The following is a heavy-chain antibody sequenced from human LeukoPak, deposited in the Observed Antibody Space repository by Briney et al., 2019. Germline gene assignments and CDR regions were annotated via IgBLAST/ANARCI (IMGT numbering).Heavy chain of an antibody. CDR1: GFTFSSYA. CDR3: AKGPWSYYDSSGYYLEDY. J-gene: IGHJ4*02. V-gene: IGHV3-30-3*01. CDR2: ISYDGSNK. Sequence: GRSLRLSCAASGFTFSSYAMHWVRQAPGKGLEWVAVISYDGSNKYYADSVKGRFTISRDNSKNTLYLQMNSLRAEDTAVYYCAKGPWSYYDSSGYYLEDYWGQGTLVTVSS. D-gene: IGHD3-22*01.